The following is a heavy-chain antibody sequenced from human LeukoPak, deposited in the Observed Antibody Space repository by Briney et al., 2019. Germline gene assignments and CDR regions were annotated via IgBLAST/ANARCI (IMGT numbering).Heavy chain of an antibody. CDR1: GGSISSYY. V-gene: IGHV4-4*07. J-gene: IGHJ2*01. D-gene: IGHD3-16*02. CDR3: ARDPPHDYVWGSYRRNWYFDL. CDR2: IYPSGST. Sequence: SETLSLTCTVSGGSISSYYWSWIWQPAGKGLEWIGRIYPSGSTNYNPSLKSRVTMSVDTSKNQFSLKLSSVTAADTAVYYCARDPPHDYVWGSYRRNWYFDLWGRGTLVTVSS.